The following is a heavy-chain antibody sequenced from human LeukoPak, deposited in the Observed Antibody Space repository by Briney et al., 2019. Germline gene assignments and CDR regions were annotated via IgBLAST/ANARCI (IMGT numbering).Heavy chain of an antibody. J-gene: IGHJ4*02. D-gene: IGHD2/OR15-2a*01. CDR3: ARHFKVCSLASIGFDY. CDR2: FSSYNGKT. Sequence: ASVKVSCKASGYTFTSYGLSWVRQAPGQGLEWMGWFSSYNGKTNYAQKFQGRLTMTTDTSTSTAYMELTSLTSDDTAAYYCARHFKVCSLASIGFDYWSQGTVVTLP. CDR1: GYTFTSYG. V-gene: IGHV1-18*01.